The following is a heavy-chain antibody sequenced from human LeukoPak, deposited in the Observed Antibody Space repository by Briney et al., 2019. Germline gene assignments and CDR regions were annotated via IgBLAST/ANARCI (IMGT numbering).Heavy chain of an antibody. CDR1: GGSISNFY. J-gene: IGHJ4*02. V-gene: IGHV4-59*12. CDR3: ARGPFKDSGPFDY. D-gene: IGHD2-15*01. CDR2: IYYSGST. Sequence: PSETLSLTCTVSGGSISNFYWSWIRQFPGKGLEWIGYIYYSGSTKYNPSLKSRVTMSVDTSKNQFSLMVTSVTAADTAVYYCARGPFKDSGPFDYWGQGSLVTVSS.